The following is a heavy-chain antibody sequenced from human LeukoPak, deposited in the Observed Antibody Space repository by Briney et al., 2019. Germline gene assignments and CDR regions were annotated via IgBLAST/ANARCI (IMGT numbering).Heavy chain of an antibody. J-gene: IGHJ3*02. CDR1: GYTFTSNN. Sequence: ASVTLSCNASGYTFTSNNMHWVRHAHAQGHEWMGIIYTSGGSTSYAQKFQGRVTMTRDTSTCTVYMELSSLRSEDTAVYYCARGPKGEDAFDIWGQGTMVTVSS. CDR3: ARGPKGEDAFDI. V-gene: IGHV1-46*01. CDR2: IYTSGGST. D-gene: IGHD3-16*01.